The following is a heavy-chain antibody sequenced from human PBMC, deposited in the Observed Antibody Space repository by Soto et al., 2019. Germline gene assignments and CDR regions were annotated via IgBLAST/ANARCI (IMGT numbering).Heavy chain of an antibody. Sequence: WASVKVSCKASGGTFSSYAISWVRQAPGQGLEWMGGIIPIFGTANYAQKFQGRVTITADKSTSTAYMELSSLRSEDTAVYYCARDGPNDFWSGYYYFDYWGQGTLVTVSS. CDR1: GGTFSSYA. CDR2: IIPIFGTA. J-gene: IGHJ4*02. D-gene: IGHD3-3*01. CDR3: ARDGPNDFWSGYYYFDY. V-gene: IGHV1-69*06.